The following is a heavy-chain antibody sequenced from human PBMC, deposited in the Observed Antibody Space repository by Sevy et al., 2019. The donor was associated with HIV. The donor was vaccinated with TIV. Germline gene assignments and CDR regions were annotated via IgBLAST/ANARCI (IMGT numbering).Heavy chain of an antibody. Sequence: GGSLRLSCAASGFTFSKYSMSWVRQPPGKGLEWVSILSFGCGEINYADSVRGRFSISRDKSKSSVYVQMNNLRPEDMAVYYCAREGCTKPHDYWGQGTLVTVSS. CDR2: LSFGCGEI. J-gene: IGHJ4*02. V-gene: IGHV3-23*01. CDR3: AREGCTKPHDY. D-gene: IGHD2-8*01. CDR1: GFTFSKYS.